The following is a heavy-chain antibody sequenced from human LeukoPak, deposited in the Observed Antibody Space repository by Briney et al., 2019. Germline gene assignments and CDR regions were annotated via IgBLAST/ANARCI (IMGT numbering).Heavy chain of an antibody. CDR3: VKGARDSGTYYIGDY. J-gene: IGHJ4*02. D-gene: IGHD3-10*01. V-gene: IGHV3-64D*06. CDR2: ISSNGGST. CDR1: GFTFSNYA. Sequence: GGSLRLSCSASGFTFSNYAMHWVRQAPGKGLEYVSAISSNGGSTYYADSVKGRFTISRDNSKNTLHFQMSSLRAEDTAVYYCVKGARDSGTYYIGDYWGQGTLVTVSS.